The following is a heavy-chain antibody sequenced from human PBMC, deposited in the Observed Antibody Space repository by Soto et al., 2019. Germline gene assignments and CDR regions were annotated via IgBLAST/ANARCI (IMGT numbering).Heavy chain of an antibody. CDR1: GFTFSNYA. D-gene: IGHD3-3*01. V-gene: IGHV3-30-3*01. J-gene: IGHJ4*02. CDR2: ISYDGSNK. CDR3: ARDKRDLRFLEWSYYFDY. Sequence: QVQLVESGGGVVQPGRSLRLSCAPSGFTFSNYAMHWVRQAPGKGLEWVAVISYDGSNKYYADSVKGRFTISRDNSKNKLYLQMNSLRAGDTAVYYCARDKRDLRFLEWSYYFDYWGQGTLVTVSS.